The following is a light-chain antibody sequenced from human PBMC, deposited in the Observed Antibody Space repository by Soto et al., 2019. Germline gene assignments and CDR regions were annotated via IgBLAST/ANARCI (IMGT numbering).Light chain of an antibody. Sequence: QSALTQPASVSGSPGQSITISCTGTSSDIGGYNYVSWYQQHPGKAPKLMIYDVSDRPSGVSNRFSGSKSGNTASLTISGLQAEDEGDYYGASYGSGNTVLFGGGTKLTVL. CDR3: ASYGSGNTVL. V-gene: IGLV2-14*03. CDR1: SSDIGGYNY. CDR2: DVS. J-gene: IGLJ2*01.